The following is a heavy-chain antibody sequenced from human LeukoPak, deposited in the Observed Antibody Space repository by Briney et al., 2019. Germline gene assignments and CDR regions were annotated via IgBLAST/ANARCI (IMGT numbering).Heavy chain of an antibody. D-gene: IGHD2-8*01. V-gene: IGHV1-2*02. CDR2: INPNSGGT. Sequence: ASVKVSCMASGYTFTGYYIHWVREAPGQGLEWMGWINPNSGGTNYAQKFQGRVTMTRDTSISTAYMELSRLRSDDTAVYYCARVVSYLFDPWGQGTLVTVS. J-gene: IGHJ5*02. CDR3: ARVVSYLFDP. CDR1: GYTFTGYY.